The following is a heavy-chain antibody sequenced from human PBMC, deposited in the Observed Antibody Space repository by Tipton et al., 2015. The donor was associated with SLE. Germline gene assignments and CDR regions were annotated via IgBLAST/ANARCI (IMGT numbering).Heavy chain of an antibody. CDR3: ARDISEVGATTPYDAFDI. Sequence: TLSLTCTVSGGSISSHYWSWIRQPPGKGLEWIGYIYYSGSTNYNPSLKSRVTISVDTSKNQFSLKLSSVPAADTAVYYCARDISEVGATTPYDAFDIWGQGTMVTVSS. V-gene: IGHV4-59*11. CDR1: GGSISSHY. J-gene: IGHJ3*02. CDR2: IYYSGST. D-gene: IGHD1-26*01.